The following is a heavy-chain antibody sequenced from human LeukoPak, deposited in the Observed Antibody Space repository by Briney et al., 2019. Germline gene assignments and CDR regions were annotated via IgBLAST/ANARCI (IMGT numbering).Heavy chain of an antibody. CDR2: IRYDGSNK. CDR3: AKDDYYDSSGYYYSACDY. D-gene: IGHD3-22*01. Sequence: GGSLRLSCAASGFTFSSYGMHWVRQAPGKGLEWVAFIRYDGSNKYYADSVKGRFTISRDNSKNTLYLQMNSLRAGDTAVYYCAKDDYYDSSGYYYSACDYWGQGTLVTVSS. CDR1: GFTFSSYG. J-gene: IGHJ4*02. V-gene: IGHV3-30*02.